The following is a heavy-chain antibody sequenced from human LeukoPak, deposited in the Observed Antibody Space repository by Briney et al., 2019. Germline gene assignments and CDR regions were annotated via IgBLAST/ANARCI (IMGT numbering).Heavy chain of an antibody. V-gene: IGHV3-7*01. J-gene: IGHJ4*02. CDR3: ARQYTSSWYALGYLDY. CDR1: GFTFSSYW. Sequence: GGSLRLSCAAPGFTFSSYWMTWVRQAPGKGLEWVANIKQDGTDKYYVDSVKGRFTISRDNAKNSLYLQMNSLRVDDTALYYCARQYTSSWYALGYLDYWGQRTLVTVSS. CDR2: IKQDGTDK. D-gene: IGHD6-13*01.